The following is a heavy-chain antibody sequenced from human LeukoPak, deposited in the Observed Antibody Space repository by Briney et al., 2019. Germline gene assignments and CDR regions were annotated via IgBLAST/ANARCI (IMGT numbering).Heavy chain of an antibody. J-gene: IGHJ4*02. D-gene: IGHD5-12*01. V-gene: IGHV1-69*05. CDR3: ARDNTYSGYDPTDY. CDR2: IIPIFVTA. Sequence: ASVKVSCKASGGTFSSYAISWVRQAPGQGLEWMGRIIPIFVTANYAQKFQGRVTITTDESTSTAYMELSSLRSEDTAVYYCARDNTYSGYDPTDYWGQGTLVTVSS. CDR1: GGTFSSYA.